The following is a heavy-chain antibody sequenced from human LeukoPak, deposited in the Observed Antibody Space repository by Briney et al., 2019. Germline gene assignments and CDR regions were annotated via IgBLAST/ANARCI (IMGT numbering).Heavy chain of an antibody. CDR2: IYHSGST. CDR3: ARGLGHCSGSSCYTIDY. J-gene: IGHJ4*02. Sequence: PSQTLSLTCAVSGGSISSDTYSWSWIRQPPGKGLEWIGYIYHSGSTNYNPSLKSRVTMSVDTSKNQFSLKLTSVTAADTAVYYCARGLGHCSGSSCYTIDYWGQGTRVTVSS. CDR1: GGSISSDTYS. V-gene: IGHV4-30-2*01. D-gene: IGHD2-2*01.